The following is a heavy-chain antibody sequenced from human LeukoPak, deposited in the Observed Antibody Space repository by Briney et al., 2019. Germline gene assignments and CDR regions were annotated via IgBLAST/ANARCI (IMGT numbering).Heavy chain of an antibody. CDR2: IYTGGTK. V-gene: IGHV3-66*01. D-gene: IGHD5-24*01. Sequence: PGGSLRLSCAASGFSVTSYYMSWVRQAPGKGLEWVSIIYTGGTKYYADSVKGRFAISRDESKNSLYLQMDSLRVEDAAVYYCARDKESRWLPSAMDVWGQGTAVTVSS. CDR1: GFSVTSYY. CDR3: ARDKESRWLPSAMDV. J-gene: IGHJ6*02.